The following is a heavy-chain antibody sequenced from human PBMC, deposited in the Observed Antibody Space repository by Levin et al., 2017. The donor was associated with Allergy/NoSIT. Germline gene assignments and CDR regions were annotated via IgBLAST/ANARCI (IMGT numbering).Heavy chain of an antibody. CDR2: IWYDGTNE. CDR1: GFTFSNYG. V-gene: IGHV3-33*07. J-gene: IGHJ4*02. CDR3: ARDRIRGDY. Sequence: GGSLRLSCTASGFTFSNYGMYWVRQAPGKGLEWGADIWYDGTNERYADSVKGRFTISRDNFKNTMYLQMNSLRAEDTAVYFCARDRIRGDYWGQGPLVTVSS.